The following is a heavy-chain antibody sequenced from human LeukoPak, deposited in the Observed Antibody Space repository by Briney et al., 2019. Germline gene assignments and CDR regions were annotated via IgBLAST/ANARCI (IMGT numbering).Heavy chain of an antibody. D-gene: IGHD3-3*01. CDR3: ARTNYDFWSGYQRAFDY. Sequence: SETLSLTCTVSGGSISSYYWSWIRQPPGKGLEWIGYIYYSGSTNYNPSLKSRVTISVDTSKNQFSLKLSSVTAADTAVYYCARTNYDFWSGYQRAFDYWGQGTLVTVSS. J-gene: IGHJ4*02. V-gene: IGHV4-59*12. CDR2: IYYSGST. CDR1: GGSISSYY.